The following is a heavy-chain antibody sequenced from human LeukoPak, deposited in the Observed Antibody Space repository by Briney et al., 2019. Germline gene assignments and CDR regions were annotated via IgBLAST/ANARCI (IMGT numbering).Heavy chain of an antibody. V-gene: IGHV3-23*01. CDR3: AKARIAAAGTGAFDV. CDR1: GLTVSSYG. D-gene: IGHD6-13*01. Sequence: GGSLRLSCAASGLTVSSYGMTWVRQAPGKGLEWVSAFSATDGSAQYAESVRGRFTISRDNSKNSLYLQMNSLRDEDTAVYFCAKARIAAAGTGAFDVWGEGTMVTVSS. CDR2: FSATDGSA. J-gene: IGHJ3*01.